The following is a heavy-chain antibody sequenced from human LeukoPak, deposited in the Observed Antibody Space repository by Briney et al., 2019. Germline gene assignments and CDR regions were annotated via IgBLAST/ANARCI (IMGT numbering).Heavy chain of an antibody. CDR3: ARAAHTPDYYYYMDV. Sequence: GGSLRLSCAASGFTFSSYWMSWVRQAPGKGLEWVANIKQDGSEKYYVDSVKGRFTISRDNAKNSLYLQMNSLRAEDTAVYYCARAAHTPDYYYYMDVWGKGTTVTVSS. CDR1: GFTFSSYW. D-gene: IGHD6-6*01. V-gene: IGHV3-7*04. CDR2: IKQDGSEK. J-gene: IGHJ6*03.